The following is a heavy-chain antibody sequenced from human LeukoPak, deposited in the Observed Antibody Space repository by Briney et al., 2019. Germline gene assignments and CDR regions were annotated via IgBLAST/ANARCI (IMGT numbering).Heavy chain of an antibody. CDR2: IYSGGST. D-gene: IGHD3-22*01. CDR1: GFTVSSNY. J-gene: IGHJ4*02. Sequence: GGSLRLSCAASGFTVSSNYMSRVRQAPGKGLEWVSVIYSGGSTYYADSVKGRFTISRDNSKNTLYLQMNSLRAEDTAVYYCARGAYYYDSSGYSYYFDYWGQGTLVTVSS. V-gene: IGHV3-53*01. CDR3: ARGAYYYDSSGYSYYFDY.